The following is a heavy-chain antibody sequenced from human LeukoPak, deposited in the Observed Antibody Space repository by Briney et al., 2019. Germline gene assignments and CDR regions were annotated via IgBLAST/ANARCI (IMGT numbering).Heavy chain of an antibody. J-gene: IGHJ5*02. D-gene: IGHD3-10*01. CDR1: GYTFTGYY. CDR2: INPNSGGT. V-gene: IGHV1-2*02. CDR3: ARYATRGLWFGELLWSWFDP. Sequence: ASVKVSCKASGYTFTGYYMHWVRQAPGQGLEWMGWINPNSGGTNYAQKFQGRVTMTRNTSISTAYMELSSLRSEDTAVYYCARYATRGLWFGELLWSWFDPWGQGTLVTVSS.